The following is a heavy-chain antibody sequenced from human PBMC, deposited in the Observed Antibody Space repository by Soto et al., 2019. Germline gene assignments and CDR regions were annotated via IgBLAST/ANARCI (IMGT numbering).Heavy chain of an antibody. J-gene: IGHJ4*02. D-gene: IGHD4-17*01. CDR2: IWHDGTNE. Sequence: PGVFLRVWWAASGFTFGDYAMHWVRQAPGKGLEWVAVIWHDGTNEYYADSVKGRFTISRDNSKNTLYLQMNSLRAEDTAVYYCARPALLVTTFDYWGQGTLVTVSS. CDR3: ARPALLVTTFDY. CDR1: GFTFGDYA. V-gene: IGHV3-33*01.